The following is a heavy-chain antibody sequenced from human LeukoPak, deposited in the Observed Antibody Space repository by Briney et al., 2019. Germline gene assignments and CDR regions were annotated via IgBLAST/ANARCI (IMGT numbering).Heavy chain of an antibody. J-gene: IGHJ2*01. D-gene: IGHD1-26*01. CDR3: ARSDYLYWYFDL. CDR2: ISYDGARK. Sequence: GGSLRLSCAASGFTFSNAWMSWVRQAPGKGLEWVAVISYDGARKYYADSVKGRFTISRDNSKNTLSLQMNSLTPEDAAVYSCARSDYLYWYFDLWGRGTLVTVSS. CDR1: GFTFSNAW. V-gene: IGHV3-30*14.